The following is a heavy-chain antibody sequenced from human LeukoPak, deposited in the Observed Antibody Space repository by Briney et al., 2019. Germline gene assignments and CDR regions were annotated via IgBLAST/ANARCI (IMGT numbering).Heavy chain of an antibody. Sequence: SGTLSLTCAGSGDSISSSNWCSLVRQPPGKGLEWTGEIYHSGSTNYNPSLKSRVTISVDKSKNQFSLKLSSVTAADTAVYYCARGEDYGDWSAYYYGMGVWGQRTTVTVSS. CDR2: IYHSGST. V-gene: IGHV4-4*02. J-gene: IGHJ6*02. CDR3: ARGEDYGDWSAYYYGMGV. D-gene: IGHD4-17*01. CDR1: GDSISSSNW.